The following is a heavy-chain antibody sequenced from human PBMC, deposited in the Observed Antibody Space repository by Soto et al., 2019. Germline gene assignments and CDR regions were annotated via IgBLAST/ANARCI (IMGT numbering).Heavy chain of an antibody. J-gene: IGHJ5*02. D-gene: IGHD6-13*01. CDR2: MYHSGST. V-gene: IGHV4-30-2*01. CDR1: GGSISSGGYS. CDR3: ARRERAAGTDWWFDP. Sequence: SETLSLTCAVSGGSISSGGYSWSWIRQPPGKGLEWTGYMYHSGSTYYNPSLKSRVTISIDRSKNQFSLKLSSVTAADTAVYYCARRERAAGTDWWFDPWGQGTLVTVSS.